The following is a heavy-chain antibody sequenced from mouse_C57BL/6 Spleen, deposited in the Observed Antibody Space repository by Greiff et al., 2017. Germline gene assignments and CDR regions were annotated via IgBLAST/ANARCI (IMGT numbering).Heavy chain of an antibody. J-gene: IGHJ2*01. D-gene: IGHD1-1*01. CDR1: GYAFTNYL. Sequence: VQLQQSGAELVRPGTSVKVSCKASGYAFTNYLIEWVKQRPGQGLEWIGVINPGSGGTNYNEKFKGKATLTADKSSSTAYMQLSSLTSEDSAVYFCARGGVYITDHFDYWGQGTTLTVSS. CDR3: ARGGVYITDHFDY. CDR2: INPGSGGT. V-gene: IGHV1-54*01.